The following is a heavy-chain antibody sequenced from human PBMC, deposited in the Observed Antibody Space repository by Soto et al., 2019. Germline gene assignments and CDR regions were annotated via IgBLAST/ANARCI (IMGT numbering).Heavy chain of an antibody. CDR2: ISWNSGSI. D-gene: IGHD4-17*01. J-gene: IGHJ1*01. V-gene: IGHV3-9*01. CDR1: GFTFDDYA. CDR3: AKATTMGDYAGYFQH. Sequence: EVQLVESGGGLVQPGRSLRLSCAASGFTFDDYAMHWVRQAPGKGLEWVSGISWNSGSIGYADSVKGRFTISRDNAKNSLYLQMNSLRAEDTALYYCAKATTMGDYAGYFQHWGQGTLVTVSS.